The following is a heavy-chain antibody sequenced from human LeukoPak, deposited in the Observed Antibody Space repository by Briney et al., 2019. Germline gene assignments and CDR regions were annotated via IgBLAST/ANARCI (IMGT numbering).Heavy chain of an antibody. V-gene: IGHV3-21*06. CDR3: ARGVDSAIDW. CDR1: GFTFNFYS. Sequence: PGGSLRLSCAGSGFTFNFYSMNWARQAPGKGLEWVSSISASPYIYYADSVKGRFTISRDDAKSSLYLQMNNLRGDDTALYYCARGVDSAIDWWGQGTLVTVSS. J-gene: IGHJ4*02. CDR2: ISASPYI. D-gene: IGHD3-9*01.